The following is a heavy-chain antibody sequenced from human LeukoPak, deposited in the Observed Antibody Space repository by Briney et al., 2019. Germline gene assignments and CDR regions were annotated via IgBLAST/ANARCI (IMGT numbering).Heavy chain of an antibody. V-gene: IGHV4-38-2*01. CDR3: ARHPSDWYDVRNNWFDP. CDR1: GYSISSGYY. J-gene: IGHJ5*02. Sequence: SETLSLTCGVSGYSISSGYYWAWIRQPPGKGLEWIGRIYHSGKSYYNPSLKSRVTMSVNTSRNQFSLKLSSVTAADTAVYYCARHPSDWYDVRNNWFDPWGQGVLVTVSS. CDR2: IYHSGKS. D-gene: IGHD1-1*01.